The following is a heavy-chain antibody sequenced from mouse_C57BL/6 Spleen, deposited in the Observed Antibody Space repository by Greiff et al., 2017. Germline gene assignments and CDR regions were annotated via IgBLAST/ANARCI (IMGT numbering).Heavy chain of an antibody. CDR2: ISGGGGNT. Sequence: EVHLVESGGGLVKPGGSLKLSCAASGFTFSSYTMSWVRQTPEKRLEWVATISGGGGNTYYPDSVKGRFTISRDNAKNTLYLQMSSLRSEDTALYYCARHEDYYGSSYVGYFDYWGQGTTLTVSS. CDR1: GFTFSSYT. V-gene: IGHV5-9*01. CDR3: ARHEDYYGSSYVGYFDY. D-gene: IGHD1-1*01. J-gene: IGHJ2*01.